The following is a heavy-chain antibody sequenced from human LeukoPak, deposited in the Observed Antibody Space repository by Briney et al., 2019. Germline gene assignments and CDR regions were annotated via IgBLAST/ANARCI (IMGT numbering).Heavy chain of an antibody. CDR2: IKNGGSTI. CDR1: GFTFSSYQ. J-gene: IGHJ4*02. D-gene: IGHD4/OR15-4a*01. Sequence: GSLRLSCAGSGFTFSSYQMHWVRQAPGKGLEWVSYIKNGGSTIFYADSVKGRFTISRDDAKKSLYLQMNTLRAEDTAIYYCARETRGAFDYWGQGTLVTVSS. V-gene: IGHV3-48*03. CDR3: ARETRGAFDY.